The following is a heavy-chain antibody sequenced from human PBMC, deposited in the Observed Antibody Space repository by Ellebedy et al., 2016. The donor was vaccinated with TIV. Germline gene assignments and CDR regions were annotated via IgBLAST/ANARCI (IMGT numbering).Heavy chain of an antibody. Sequence: SETLSLTCTVSGDSVDSGAHYWHWIRQSPGKGLEWVGYIYYIGSTNYNPSLKSRLILSEDRPTNQFSLQLSSVTAADTAVYFCAGGSYSPYGMDVWGHGTTVTVSS. CDR1: GDSVDSGAHY. CDR3: AGGSYSPYGMDV. D-gene: IGHD1-26*01. CDR2: IYYIGST. J-gene: IGHJ6*02. V-gene: IGHV4-61*08.